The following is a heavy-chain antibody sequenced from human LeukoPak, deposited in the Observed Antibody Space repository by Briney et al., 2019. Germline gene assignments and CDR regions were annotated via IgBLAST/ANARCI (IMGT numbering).Heavy chain of an antibody. J-gene: IGHJ3*02. CDR1: GFTFSSYT. Sequence: GGSLRLSCAASGFTFSSYTMNWVRQAPGKGLEWVSSISSSSSYIHYADSVKGRFTISRDNAKNSLYLQMNSLKAEDTAVYYCARSLFDIWGQGTMVTVSS. V-gene: IGHV3-21*01. CDR3: ARSLFDI. CDR2: ISSSSSYI.